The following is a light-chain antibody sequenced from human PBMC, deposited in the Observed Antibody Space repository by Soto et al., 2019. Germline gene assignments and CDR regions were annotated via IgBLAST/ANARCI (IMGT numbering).Light chain of an antibody. Sequence: EXLMTQSPATLSVSPGERATLSCMANQSLSSNLAWYQQKPGQAPRILIYSASTRATGIPARFSGSGSGTEFTLTISSLQSEDFAVYYCQQYNNWPPYTFGRGTRLEI. V-gene: IGKV3-15*01. CDR3: QQYNNWPPYT. J-gene: IGKJ5*01. CDR2: SAS. CDR1: QSLSSN.